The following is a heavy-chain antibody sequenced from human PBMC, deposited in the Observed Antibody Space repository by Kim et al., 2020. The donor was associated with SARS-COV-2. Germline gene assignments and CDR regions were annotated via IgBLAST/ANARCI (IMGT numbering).Heavy chain of an antibody. D-gene: IGHD6-13*01. CDR3: ARRGDSSSRYIDY. J-gene: IGHJ4*02. Sequence: GESLKISCKGSGYRFTSYWIGWVRQMPGKGLEWMGIIYAADSDTRYSPSFQDQVTISADKSISTAYLQWNSLKASDTAMYYCARRGDSSSRYIDYWGQGTLVTVSS. CDR2: IYAADSDT. V-gene: IGHV5-51*01. CDR1: GYRFTSYW.